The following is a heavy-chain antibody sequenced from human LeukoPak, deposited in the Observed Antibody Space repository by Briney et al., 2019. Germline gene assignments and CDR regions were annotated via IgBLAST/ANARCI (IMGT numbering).Heavy chain of an antibody. V-gene: IGHV3-30-3*01. D-gene: IGHD1-26*01. CDR1: GFTFSSYA. CDR3: ARDKGGSYYVDYYYYGMDV. CDR2: ISYDGSNK. J-gene: IGHJ6*02. Sequence: GRSLRLSCAASGFTFSSYAMHWVRQAPGKGLEWVAVISYDGSNKYYADSVKGRFTISRDNSKNTLYLQMNSLRAEDTAVYYCARDKGGSYYVDYYYYGMDVWGQGTTVSVSS.